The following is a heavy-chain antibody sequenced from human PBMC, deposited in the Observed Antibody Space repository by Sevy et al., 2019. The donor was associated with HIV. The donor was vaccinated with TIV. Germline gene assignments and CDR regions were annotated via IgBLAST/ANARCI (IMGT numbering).Heavy chain of an antibody. Sequence: GGSLRLSCAASGFTFSSYAMHWVRQAPGKGLEWVAVISYDGSNKYYADSVKGRFTISRDNSKNMLYLQMNSLRAEDTAVYYCARIPSTMVRGVKDYWGQGTLVTVSS. CDR3: ARIPSTMVRGVKDY. CDR2: ISYDGSNK. CDR1: GFTFSSYA. J-gene: IGHJ4*02. V-gene: IGHV3-30-3*01. D-gene: IGHD3-10*01.